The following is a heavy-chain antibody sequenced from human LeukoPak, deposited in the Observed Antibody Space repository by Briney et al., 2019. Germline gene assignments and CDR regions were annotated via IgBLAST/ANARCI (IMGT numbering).Heavy chain of an antibody. Sequence: GGSLRLSCAASGFTFSSYEMNWVRQAPGKGLEWVSYISSSGSTIYYADSVKGRFTISRDNAKNSLYLQMNSLRAEDTAVYYCARVLGYCSGGSCYSHFDYWGQGTLVTVSS. J-gene: IGHJ4*02. CDR2: ISSSGSTI. CDR3: ARVLGYCSGGSCYSHFDY. V-gene: IGHV3-48*03. CDR1: GFTFSSYE. D-gene: IGHD2-15*01.